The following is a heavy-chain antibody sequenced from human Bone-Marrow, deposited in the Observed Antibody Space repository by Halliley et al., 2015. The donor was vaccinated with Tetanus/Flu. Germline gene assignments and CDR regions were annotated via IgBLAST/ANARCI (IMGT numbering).Heavy chain of an antibody. D-gene: IGHD6-6*01. Sequence: YIYYADSGKGRFTISRDNAKNSLYLQMNSLTAEDTAVYYCAREDTGEGYPSSLRNYYYYYGMDVWGQGTTVTVSS. J-gene: IGHJ6*02. CDR2: YI. V-gene: IGHV3-21*01. CDR3: AREDTGEGYPSSLRNYYYYYGMDV.